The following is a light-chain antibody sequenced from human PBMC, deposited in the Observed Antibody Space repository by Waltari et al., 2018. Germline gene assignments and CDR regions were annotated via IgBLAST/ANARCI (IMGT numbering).Light chain of an antibody. CDR2: DAS. V-gene: IGKV3-11*01. CDR1: QSVSTY. CDR3: QQRSNWPPRT. J-gene: IGKJ4*01. Sequence: EIVLTQSPATLSLSPGERATLSCRASQSVSTYVAWYQQKPGQAPRLRIYDASNRATGIPARFSGSGSGTDVTLTIISLEPEDYAVDYCQQRSNWPPRTFGGGTKLEIK.